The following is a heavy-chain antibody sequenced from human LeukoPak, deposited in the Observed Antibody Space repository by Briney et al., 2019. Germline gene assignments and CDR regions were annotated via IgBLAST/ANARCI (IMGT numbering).Heavy chain of an antibody. CDR3: ARGHYSSSWYRAGYGDYFDY. D-gene: IGHD6-13*01. V-gene: IGHV3-21*01. J-gene: IGHJ4*02. CDR1: GFTFSSYS. Sequence: PGGSLRLSCAASGFTFSSYSMTWVRQAPGKGLEWVSSISSSSSYIYYADSVKGRFTISRDNAKNSLYLQMNSLRAEDTAVYYCARGHYSSSWYRAGYGDYFDYWGQGTLVTVSS. CDR2: ISSSSSYI.